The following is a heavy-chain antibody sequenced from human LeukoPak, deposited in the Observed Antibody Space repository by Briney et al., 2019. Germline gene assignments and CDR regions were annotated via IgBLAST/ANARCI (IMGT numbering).Heavy chain of an antibody. J-gene: IGHJ4*02. D-gene: IGHD5-12*01. CDR1: GYTFTGYY. CDR3: STGVATAFTY. Sequence: GASVKVSCTASGYTFTGYYIHWVRQAPGQGLEWMAWINPDSGDSYSAPKFQGRVTMTRDTSISTASMEVSWVSSDDTAVYYWSTGVATAFTYWGQGTLVTVSS. V-gene: IGHV1-2*02. CDR2: INPDSGDS.